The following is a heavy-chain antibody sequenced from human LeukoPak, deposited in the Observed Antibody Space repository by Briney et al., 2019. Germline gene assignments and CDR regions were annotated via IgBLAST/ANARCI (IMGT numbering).Heavy chain of an antibody. Sequence: ASVKVSCKASGYTFTSYYMHWVRQAPGQGLEWMGGIIPIFGTANYAQKFQGRVTITADKSTSTAYMELSSLRSEDTAVYYCARDPLPYYDSSGYYVWGQGTLVTVSS. CDR1: GYTFTSYY. CDR2: IIPIFGTA. D-gene: IGHD3-22*01. CDR3: ARDPLPYYDSSGYYV. V-gene: IGHV1-69*06. J-gene: IGHJ4*02.